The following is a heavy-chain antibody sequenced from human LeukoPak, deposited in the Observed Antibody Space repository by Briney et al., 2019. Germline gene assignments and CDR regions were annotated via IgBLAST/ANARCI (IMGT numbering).Heavy chain of an antibody. CDR2: ISGSGGST. D-gene: IGHD3-10*01. Sequence: GGSLRLSCAASGFTFSSYAMSWVRQAPGKGLEWVSAISGSGGSTYYADSVKGRFTISRDNAKNSLYLQMNSLRAEDTALYYCAKDIFTMVRGAIDYWGQGTLVTVSS. J-gene: IGHJ4*02. V-gene: IGHV3-23*01. CDR1: GFTFSSYA. CDR3: AKDIFTMVRGAIDY.